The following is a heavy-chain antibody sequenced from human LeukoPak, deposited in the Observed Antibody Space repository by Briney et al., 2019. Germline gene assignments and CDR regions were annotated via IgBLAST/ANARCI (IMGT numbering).Heavy chain of an antibody. CDR1: GFSFNNAW. CDR2: IKSKTEGGTT. D-gene: IGHD3-10*01. CDR3: TTDGRTPVIRGVIEL. V-gene: IGHV3-15*01. Sequence: GGSLRLSCAASGFSFNNAWMNWVRQAPGKGLEWGGRIKSKTEGGTTDYAAPVKGRFTISRDDPKNTLYLQMNSLRIEDTAVYSCTTDGRTPVIRGVIELWGQRTMVTVSS. J-gene: IGHJ5*02.